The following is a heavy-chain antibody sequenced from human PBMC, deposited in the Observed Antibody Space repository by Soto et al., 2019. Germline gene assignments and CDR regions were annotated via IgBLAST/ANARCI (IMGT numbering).Heavy chain of an antibody. D-gene: IGHD2-15*01. V-gene: IGHV3-21*01. J-gene: IGHJ4*02. CDR1: GFTFSSYS. CDR3: ARDIGYCSGGSCERNDY. CDR2: ISSSSSYI. Sequence: GGSLRLSCAASGFTFSSYSMNWVRQAPGKGLEWVSSISSSSSYIYYADSVKGRFTISRDNAKNSLYLQMNSLRAEDTAVYYCARDIGYCSGGSCERNDYWGQGTLVTVSS.